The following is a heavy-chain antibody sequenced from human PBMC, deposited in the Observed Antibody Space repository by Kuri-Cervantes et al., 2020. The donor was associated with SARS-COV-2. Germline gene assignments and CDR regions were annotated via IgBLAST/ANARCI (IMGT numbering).Heavy chain of an antibody. CDR3: LGSYDAFDI. J-gene: IGHJ3*02. Sequence: LSLTCAASGFTFSSYGMHWVRQAPGKGLEWVAFIRYDGSNKYYADSVKGRFTISRDNSKNTLYLQMNSLIAENTAVYYCLGSYDAFDIWGQGTMVTVSS. V-gene: IGHV3-30*02. CDR1: GFTFSSYG. D-gene: IGHD3-10*01. CDR2: IRYDGSNK.